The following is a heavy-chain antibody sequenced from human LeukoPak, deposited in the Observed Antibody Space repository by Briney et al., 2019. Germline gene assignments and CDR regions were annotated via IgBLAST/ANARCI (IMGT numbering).Heavy chain of an antibody. CDR1: GFTFSDYA. CDR2: FKTNYNQV. Sequence: GGSLRLSCVASGFTFSDYAMNWVRQAPGKGLEWVSTFKTNYNQVYYAESVRGRFTISTDNSKNTLFLQMNSLRAEDTAVYYCAKLSLSGRSQSADYWGQGTLVTVSS. CDR3: AKLSLSGRSQSADY. J-gene: IGHJ4*02. V-gene: IGHV3-23*05. D-gene: IGHD3-10*01.